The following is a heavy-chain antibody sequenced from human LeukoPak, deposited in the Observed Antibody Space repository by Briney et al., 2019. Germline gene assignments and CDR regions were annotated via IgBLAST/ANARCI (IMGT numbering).Heavy chain of an antibody. CDR2: ISGSGGST. V-gene: IGHV3-23*01. CDR3: AKELNKYSSGWYVQDY. D-gene: IGHD6-19*01. Sequence: PGGSLRLSCAASGFTFDDYAMPWVRQAPGKGLEWVSAISGSGGSTYYADSVKGRFTISRDNSKNTLYLQMNSLRAEDTAVYYCAKELNKYSSGWYVQDYWGQGTLVTVSS. CDR1: GFTFDDYA. J-gene: IGHJ4*02.